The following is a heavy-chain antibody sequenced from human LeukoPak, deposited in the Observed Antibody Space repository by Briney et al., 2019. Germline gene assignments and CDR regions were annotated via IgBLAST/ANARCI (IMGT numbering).Heavy chain of an antibody. CDR3: AKGVRLWFAFYFDY. CDR2: ISGNGYNT. D-gene: IGHD3-10*01. CDR1: GFTLGNYA. J-gene: IGHJ4*02. Sequence: GGSLRLSCAASGFTLGNYAMSWVRQAPGKGLGWVSAISGNGYNTYYADSVKGRFTISSESSGNTLYLQMHNLRAEDTAVYYCAKGVRLWFAFYFDYWGQGTLVTVSS. V-gene: IGHV3-23*01.